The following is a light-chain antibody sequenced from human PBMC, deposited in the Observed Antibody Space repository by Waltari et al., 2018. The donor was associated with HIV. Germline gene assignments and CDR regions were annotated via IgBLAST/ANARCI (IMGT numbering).Light chain of an antibody. Sequence: QSALTQPPSASGSLGQSVTLSCTGSSSDVGRYDYVSWYQQPPGKAPKLLIFEVNKRPSGVPDRFSGSKSGNTASLTVSGLQAEDEAEYSCSSYAGINPVIFGGGTTLTVL. CDR2: EVN. J-gene: IGLJ2*01. V-gene: IGLV2-8*01. CDR3: SSYAGINPVI. CDR1: SSDVGRYDY.